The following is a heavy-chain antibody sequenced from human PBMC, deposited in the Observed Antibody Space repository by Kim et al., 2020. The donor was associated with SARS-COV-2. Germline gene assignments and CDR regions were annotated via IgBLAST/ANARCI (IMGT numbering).Heavy chain of an antibody. CDR2: IYPGDSDT. Sequence: GESLKISCKGSGYSFTSWWIGWVRQMPGKGLEWLGIIYPGDSDTRYSPSFQGQVTISADKSISTAYLQWGSLKVSDTAMYYCARSIGDSSNLVGWFEPWGQGTLVTVSS. V-gene: IGHV5-51*01. D-gene: IGHD6-13*01. J-gene: IGHJ5*02. CDR1: GYSFTSWW. CDR3: ARSIGDSSNLVGWFEP.